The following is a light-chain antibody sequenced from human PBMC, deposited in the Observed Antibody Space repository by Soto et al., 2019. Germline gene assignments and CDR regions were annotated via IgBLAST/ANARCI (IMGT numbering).Light chain of an antibody. J-gene: IGKJ1*01. V-gene: IGKV3-11*01. CDR1: QYINTR. Sequence: IVFTQAPATLSSFPGDRITLSCRASQYINTRLAWYQHRPGQAPRLLIYQTSLRAAGIPARFSASGSGTDFTLTISDVQPEDFALYYCHQRQSWPRTFGQGTEVDI. CDR3: HQRQSWPRT. CDR2: QTS.